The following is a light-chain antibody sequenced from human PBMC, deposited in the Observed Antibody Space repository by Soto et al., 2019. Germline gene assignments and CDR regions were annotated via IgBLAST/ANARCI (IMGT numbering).Light chain of an antibody. Sequence: DIQMTQSPSSLSASVGDRVTITCRASQSINNFLNWYQQIPGKAPNLLMYAASSLQSGVPSRFSGSGSGTDFTLTISSLQPEDSANYYCQQTFSTPHTFGGGTKVEIK. J-gene: IGKJ4*01. CDR2: AAS. CDR1: QSINNF. CDR3: QQTFSTPHT. V-gene: IGKV1-39*01.